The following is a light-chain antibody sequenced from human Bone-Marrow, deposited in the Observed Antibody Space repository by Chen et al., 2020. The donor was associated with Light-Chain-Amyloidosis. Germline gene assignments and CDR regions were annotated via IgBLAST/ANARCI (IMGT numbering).Light chain of an antibody. J-gene: IGLJ2*01. CDR1: SSDVGGYNY. CDR2: DVS. Sequence: QSALTQPASVSGSPGQSITISCTGTSSDVGGYNYVSWYQQHPGKAPKLMIYDVSNRPSGVSNRCSGSKSGNTASRTISGLQAEDEADYYCSSYTSSSTVVFGGGTKLTVL. V-gene: IGLV2-14*01. CDR3: SSYTSSSTVV.